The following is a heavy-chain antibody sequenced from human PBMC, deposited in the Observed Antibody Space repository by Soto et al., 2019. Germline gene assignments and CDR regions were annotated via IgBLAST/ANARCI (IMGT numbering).Heavy chain of an antibody. J-gene: IGHJ4*02. Sequence: QVQLVESGGGLVKPGRSLRLSCTASGLTFTDHYMTWIRQAPGKGLEWVSYINSGGSNIYYADSVRGRFTISRDNAKNSVYLQMSSLRVEDTAIYYCARDIRGANWGQGTLVIVSS. CDR1: GLTFTDHY. V-gene: IGHV3-11*01. D-gene: IGHD3-10*01. CDR2: INSGGSNI. CDR3: ARDIRGAN.